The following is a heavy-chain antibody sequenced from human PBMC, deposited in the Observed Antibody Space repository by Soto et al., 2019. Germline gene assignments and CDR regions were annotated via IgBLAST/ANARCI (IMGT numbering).Heavy chain of an antibody. V-gene: IGHV1-69*13. CDR1: GGTFSSYA. J-gene: IGHJ6*02. CDR2: IIPIFGTA. D-gene: IGHD6-13*01. CDR3: ARAVRDSSSWATYYYYYYGMDV. Sequence: GASVKVSCKASGGTFSSYAISWVRQAPGQGLEWMGGIIPIFGTANYAQKFQGRVTITADESTSTAYMELSSLRSEDTAVYYCARAVRDSSSWATYYYYYYGMDVWGQGTTGTVSS.